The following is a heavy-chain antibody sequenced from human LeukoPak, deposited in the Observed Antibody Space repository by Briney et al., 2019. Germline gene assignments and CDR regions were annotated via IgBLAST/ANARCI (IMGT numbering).Heavy chain of an antibody. CDR2: ISSSGITM. J-gene: IGHJ4*02. CDR1: GFIFSNYE. Sequence: GGSPRLSCAASGFIFSNYEINWVRQAPGKGVEWVSYISSSGITMNYADSVKGRFTISRDNAKNSLYLQMNSLRAEDTAVYYCARGWWSGYDAKLDYWGQGALVTVSS. CDR3: ARGWWSGYDAKLDY. D-gene: IGHD5-12*01. V-gene: IGHV3-48*03.